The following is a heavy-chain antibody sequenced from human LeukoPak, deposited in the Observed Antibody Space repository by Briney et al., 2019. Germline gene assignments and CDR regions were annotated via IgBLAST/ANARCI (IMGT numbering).Heavy chain of an antibody. CDR1: GGSISSSSYY. CDR3: AREGPVAGTWRGLYYYYMDV. CDR2: INHSGST. J-gene: IGHJ6*03. Sequence: SETLSLTRTVSGGSISSSSYYWGWIRQPPGKGLEWIGEINHSGSTNYNPSLKSRVTISVDTSKNQFSLKLSSVTAADTAVYYCAREGPVAGTWRGLYYYYMDVWGKGTTVTVSS. V-gene: IGHV4-39*07. D-gene: IGHD6-19*01.